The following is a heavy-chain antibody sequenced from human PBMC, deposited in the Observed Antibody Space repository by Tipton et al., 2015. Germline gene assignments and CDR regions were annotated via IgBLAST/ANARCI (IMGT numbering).Heavy chain of an antibody. Sequence: TLSLTCTVSVVSITTGDYYWSWIRQPPGKGLEWIGHISYNGSTCCNPSLKSRLTTSIDTSKNQFSLKLSSVTAADTAVYYCASPIYDGSAYGAFDIWGQGTMVTVSS. D-gene: IGHD3-22*01. CDR1: VVSITTGDYY. CDR2: ISYNGST. V-gene: IGHV4-30-4*01. CDR3: ASPIYDGSAYGAFDI. J-gene: IGHJ3*02.